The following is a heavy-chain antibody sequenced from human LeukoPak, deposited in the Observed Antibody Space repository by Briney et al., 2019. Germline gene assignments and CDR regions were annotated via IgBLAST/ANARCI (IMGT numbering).Heavy chain of an antibody. V-gene: IGHV4-59*01. CDR3: ARDQYYYDSSGSLFDY. J-gene: IGHJ4*02. CDR2: IYYSGST. D-gene: IGHD3-22*01. Sequence: PSETLSLTCTVSGGSISSYYWSWIRQPPGKGLEWIGYIYYSGSTNYNPSLKSRVTISVDTSKNQFSLKLSSVTAADTAVYYCARDQYYYDSSGSLFDYWGQGTLVTVSS. CDR1: GGSISSYY.